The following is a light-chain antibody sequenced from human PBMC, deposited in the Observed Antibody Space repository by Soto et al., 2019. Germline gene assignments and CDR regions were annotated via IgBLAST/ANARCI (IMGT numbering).Light chain of an antibody. Sequence: ELVMTQSPATLSVAPWERATLSCRASQNVGIYLAWYQQKPGQAPRLLIYDASNRATGIPARFSGSGSATDFTLTISSLEAEDFAVYYCQQRSNWLTFGGGTKV. V-gene: IGKV3-11*01. CDR3: QQRSNWLT. CDR2: DAS. CDR1: QNVGIY. J-gene: IGKJ4*01.